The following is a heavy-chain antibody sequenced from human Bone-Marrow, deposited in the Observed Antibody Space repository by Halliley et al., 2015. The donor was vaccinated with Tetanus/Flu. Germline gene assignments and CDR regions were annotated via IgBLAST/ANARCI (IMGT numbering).Heavy chain of an antibody. V-gene: IGHV1-18*04. CDR2: VNGYGGET. J-gene: IGHJ6*02. D-gene: IGHD2-21*01. CDR3: ARDIHYGLDV. CDR1: GYTLSTHG. Sequence: QLVQSGAEVKKPGASVKVSCKASGYTLSTHGISWVRQAPGQGLEWLGVVNGYGGETNYAQKVQGRVSVTTDTSTSTAYMELRSLISDDTAVYYCARDIHYGLDVWGQGTTVTVSS.